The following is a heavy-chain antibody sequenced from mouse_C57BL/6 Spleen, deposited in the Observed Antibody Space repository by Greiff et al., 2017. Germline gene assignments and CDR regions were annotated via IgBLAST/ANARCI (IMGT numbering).Heavy chain of an antibody. CDR2: ISSGGSYT. D-gene: IGHD1-1*01. J-gene: IGHJ1*03. Sequence: DVMLVESGGDLVKPGGSLKLSCAASGFTFSSYGMSWVRQTPDKRLEWVATISSGGSYTYYPDSVKGRFTISRDNAKNTLYLQMSSLKSEDTAMYYCARHRNYYGSRDWYFDVWGTGTTVTVSS. CDR3: ARHRNYYGSRDWYFDV. V-gene: IGHV5-6*02. CDR1: GFTFSSYG.